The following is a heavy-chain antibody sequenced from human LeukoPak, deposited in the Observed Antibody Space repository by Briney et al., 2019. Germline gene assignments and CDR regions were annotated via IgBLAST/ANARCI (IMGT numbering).Heavy chain of an antibody. CDR2: IYIGGIT. V-gene: IGHV3-66*02. J-gene: IGHJ4*02. D-gene: IGHD1-7*01. Sequence: GGSLRLSCAASGFTVSSNYMSWVRQAPGKGLEGVSVIYIGGITYYADSVKGRFTISKDNSQNTLYLQMNSLRAEDTAVYYCARGGTISPFDYWGQGTLVTVSS. CDR1: GFTVSSNY. CDR3: ARGGTISPFDY.